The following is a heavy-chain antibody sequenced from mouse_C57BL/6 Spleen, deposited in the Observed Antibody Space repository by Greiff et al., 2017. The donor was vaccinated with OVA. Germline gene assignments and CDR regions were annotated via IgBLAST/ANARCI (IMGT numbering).Heavy chain of an antibody. Sequence: EVNVVESGEGLVKPGGSLKLSCAASGFTFSSYAMSWVRQTPEKRLEWVAYISSGGDYIYYADTVKGRFTISRDNARNTLYLQMSSLKSEDTAMYYCTRDHYGSSNWGQGTTRTVSS. D-gene: IGHD1-1*01. CDR3: TRDHYGSSN. CDR2: ISSGGDYI. J-gene: IGHJ2*01. CDR1: GFTFSSYA. V-gene: IGHV5-9-1*02.